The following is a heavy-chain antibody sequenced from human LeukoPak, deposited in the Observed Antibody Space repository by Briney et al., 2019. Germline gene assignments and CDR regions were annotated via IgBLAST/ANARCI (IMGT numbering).Heavy chain of an antibody. D-gene: IGHD3-3*01. CDR2: MNPNSGKT. J-gene: IGHJ4*02. CDR3: ARGYSLPSYYDFSSGYFKTFDY. Sequence: ASVKVSCKASGCTFNSYYITWVRQATGQALEWVGWMNPNSGKTGYAQKFQGRVTITRNTSISTAYMELSSLRSEDTAVYHCARGYSLPSYYDFSSGYFKTFDYWGQGPLLTVSS. V-gene: IGHV1-8*03. CDR1: GCTFNSYY.